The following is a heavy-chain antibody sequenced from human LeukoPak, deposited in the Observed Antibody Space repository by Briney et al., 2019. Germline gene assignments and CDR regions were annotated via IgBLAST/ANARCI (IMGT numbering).Heavy chain of an antibody. V-gene: IGHV4-39*07. CDR1: GGSISSYY. J-gene: IGHJ6*03. CDR2: IYYSGST. CDR3: ASRCQRSYYYMDV. D-gene: IGHD2-2*01. Sequence: PSETLSLTCTVSGGSISSYYWSWIRQPPGKGLEWIGSIYYSGSTYYNPSLKSRVTISVDTSKDQFSLKLSSVTAADTAVYYCASRCQRSYYYMDVWGKGTTVTVSS.